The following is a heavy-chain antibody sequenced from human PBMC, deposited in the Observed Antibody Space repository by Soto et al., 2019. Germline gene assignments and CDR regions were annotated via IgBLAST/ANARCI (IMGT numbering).Heavy chain of an antibody. D-gene: IGHD3-16*02. CDR2: INHSGST. CDR3: ARGVRY. Sequence: QVQLQQWGAGLLKPSETLSLTCAVYGGSFSGYYWSWIRQPPGKGLEWIGEINHSGSTNYNPSLKSRVTISVDTSMNQFSLKLSSVTAADTAVYYCARGVRYWGQGTLVTVSS. V-gene: IGHV4-34*01. J-gene: IGHJ4*02. CDR1: GGSFSGYY.